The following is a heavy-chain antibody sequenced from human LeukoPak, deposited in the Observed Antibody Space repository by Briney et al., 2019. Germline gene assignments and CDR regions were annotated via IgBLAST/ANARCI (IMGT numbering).Heavy chain of an antibody. J-gene: IGHJ3*02. Sequence: SETLSLTCAVSGGSGRDFSDYYWSWIRQPPGKGLEWIGNIFYSGSTYYSPSLKSRVTISLDTSRNQFSLKLNSVTAADTAVYYCARDRGILWWWDAFDIWGQGTMVTVSS. CDR3: ARDRGILWWWDAFDI. V-gene: IGHV4-39*07. CDR2: IFYSGST. CDR1: GGSGRDFSDYY. D-gene: IGHD2-21*01.